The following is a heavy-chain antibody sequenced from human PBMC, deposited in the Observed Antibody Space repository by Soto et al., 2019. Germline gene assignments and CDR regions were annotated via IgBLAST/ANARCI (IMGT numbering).Heavy chain of an antibody. Sequence: PGGSLRLSCAASGFTFSSYGMHWVRQAPGKGLEWVAVISYDGSNKYYADSVKGRFTISRDNSKNTLYLQMNSLRAEDTAVYYCAKDQYYYYYMDVWGKGTTVTVSS. CDR1: GFTFSSYG. CDR3: AKDQYYYYYMDV. CDR2: ISYDGSNK. J-gene: IGHJ6*03. V-gene: IGHV3-30*18.